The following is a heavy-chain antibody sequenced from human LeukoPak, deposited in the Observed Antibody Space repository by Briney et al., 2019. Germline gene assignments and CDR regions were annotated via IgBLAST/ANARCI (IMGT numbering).Heavy chain of an antibody. Sequence: GGSLRLSCAASGLTFSNYAMSWVRQAPGKGLEWVSAISASGGSTYYADSVKGRFTISRDNSKNTLYLQMNSLRAEDTAVYYCAKDRGIAAAVLLVKIDYWGQGTLITVSS. J-gene: IGHJ4*02. CDR2: ISASGGST. CDR3: AKDRGIAAAVLLVKIDY. V-gene: IGHV3-23*01. CDR1: GLTFSNYA. D-gene: IGHD6-13*01.